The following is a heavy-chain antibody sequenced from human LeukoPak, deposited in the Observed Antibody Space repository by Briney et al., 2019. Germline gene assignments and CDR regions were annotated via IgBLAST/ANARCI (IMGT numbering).Heavy chain of an antibody. Sequence: RGSLRHSRAASGFTFSSCAMSWVRQAPGKGLEWVSAVSGSGGNTHDADSVRGRFTISRDNSKNTLYLQMNSLRAEDTAVYYCAKTLGYNYGYVENWGEGVLVTSSS. V-gene: IGHV3-23*01. CDR1: GFTFSSCA. J-gene: IGHJ4*02. D-gene: IGHD5-24*01. CDR2: VSGSGGNT. CDR3: AKTLGYNYGYVEN.